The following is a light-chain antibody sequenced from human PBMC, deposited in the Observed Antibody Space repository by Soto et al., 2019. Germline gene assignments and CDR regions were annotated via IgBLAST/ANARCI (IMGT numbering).Light chain of an antibody. CDR2: DVS. V-gene: IGLV2-14*03. J-gene: IGLJ1*01. CDR3: SSYTSSTTLYV. Sequence: QSVLTQPASVSGSPGQSITISCTGTSSDVGGYNYVSWYQQLPGKAPKLIIYDVSNRPSGVSNRFSASKSANAASLTISGLQAEDEADYYCSSYTSSTTLYVFGSGNKVTV. CDR1: SSDVGGYNY.